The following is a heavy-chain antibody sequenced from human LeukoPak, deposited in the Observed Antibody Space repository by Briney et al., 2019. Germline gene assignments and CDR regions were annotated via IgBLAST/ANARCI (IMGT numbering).Heavy chain of an antibody. D-gene: IGHD3-22*01. Sequence: PSETLSLTCTVSGGSISSYYWSWIRQPPGKGLEWIGYIHYSGSTNYNPSLRSRVTISVDTSKIQFSLKLNSVTAADTAVYYCARRTDYYDSSAYYYAFDYWGQGTLVTVSS. CDR2: IHYSGST. CDR1: GGSISSYY. V-gene: IGHV4-59*01. J-gene: IGHJ4*02. CDR3: ARRTDYYDSSAYYYAFDY.